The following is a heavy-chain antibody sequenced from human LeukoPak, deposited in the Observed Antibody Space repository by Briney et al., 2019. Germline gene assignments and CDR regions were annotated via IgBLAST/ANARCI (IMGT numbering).Heavy chain of an antibody. CDR3: AKAAYYYGSGSYYYFDY. Sequence: GRSLRLSCAASGFTFDDYAMHWVRQAPGKGLEWVSGISWNSGSIGYADSVKGRFTTSRDNAKNSLYLQMNSLRAEDMALYYCAKAAYYYGSGSYYYFDYWGQGTLVTVSS. CDR1: GFTFDDYA. CDR2: ISWNSGSI. J-gene: IGHJ4*02. D-gene: IGHD3-10*01. V-gene: IGHV3-9*03.